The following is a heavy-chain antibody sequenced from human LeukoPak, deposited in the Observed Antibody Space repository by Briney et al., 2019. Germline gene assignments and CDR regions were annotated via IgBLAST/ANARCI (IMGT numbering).Heavy chain of an antibody. J-gene: IGHJ5*02. CDR1: GFTVISNY. CDR3: ARDYDSSGYYYGGWFDP. V-gene: IGHV3-66*02. CDR2: IYSGGGA. Sequence: GGSLRLSCAASGFTVISNYMSWVRQAPGKGLEWVSVIYSGGGAYYADSVKGRFTISRDNSKNTLYLQMNSLRAEDTAVYYCARDYDSSGYYYGGWFDPWGQGTLVTVSS. D-gene: IGHD3-22*01.